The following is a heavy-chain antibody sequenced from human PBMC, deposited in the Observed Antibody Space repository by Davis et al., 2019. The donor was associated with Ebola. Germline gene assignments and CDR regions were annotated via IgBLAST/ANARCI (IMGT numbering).Heavy chain of an antibody. CDR1: GFTFSTYA. V-gene: IGHV3-23*01. CDR2: ISGGGDST. D-gene: IGHD6-6*01. CDR3: ARDPEYSMSTGFDH. J-gene: IGHJ4*02. Sequence: LSLTCAASGFTFSTYAMTWVRQAPGKGLEWVSIISGGGDSTYYADSVKGRFTISRDNSKTTLYLQMNSLRAEDTAIYYCARDPEYSMSTGFDHWGQGTLVTVSS.